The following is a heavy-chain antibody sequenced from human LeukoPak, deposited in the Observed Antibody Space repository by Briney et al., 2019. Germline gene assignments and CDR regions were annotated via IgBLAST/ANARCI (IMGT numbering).Heavy chain of an antibody. J-gene: IGHJ4*02. CDR1: GFTFSSYA. D-gene: IGHD3-22*01. CDR3: ARVQPHYDSTRGMVDY. V-gene: IGHV3-64*01. Sequence: GGSLRLSCAASGFTFSSYAMHWVRQAPGRGLEYVSAISDNGGSTYYANSVKGRFTISRDNSKNTLYLQMGSLRAEDMAVYYCARVQPHYDSTRGMVDYWGQGTLITVSS. CDR2: ISDNGGST.